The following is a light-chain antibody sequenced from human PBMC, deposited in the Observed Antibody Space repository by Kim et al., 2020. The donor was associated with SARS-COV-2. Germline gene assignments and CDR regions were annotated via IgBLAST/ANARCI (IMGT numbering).Light chain of an antibody. CDR2: DAS. CDR3: QQLNNYPLT. CDR1: QGIVSA. V-gene: IGKV1D-13*01. Sequence: ASLGDRVTITCRASQGIVSAVAWYQQKPGEAPKLLIYDASTLESGVPLRFSGSGSGTDFTLTISSLQPEDFATYYCQQLNNYPLTFGGGTKVDIK. J-gene: IGKJ4*01.